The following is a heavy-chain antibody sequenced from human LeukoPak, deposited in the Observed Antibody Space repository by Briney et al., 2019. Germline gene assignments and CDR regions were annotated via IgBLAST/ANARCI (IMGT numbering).Heavy chain of an antibody. J-gene: IGHJ4*02. V-gene: IGHV4-34*01. CDR1: GGSFSGYY. D-gene: IGHD6-19*01. CDR3: ARGSGEQWLNLDY. CDR2: INHSGST. Sequence: SETLSLTCAVYGGSFSGYYWSWIRQPPGKGLEWIGEINHSGSTHYNPSLKSRVTISVDTSKNQFSLKLSSVTAADTAVYYCARGSGEQWLNLDYWGQGTLVTVSS.